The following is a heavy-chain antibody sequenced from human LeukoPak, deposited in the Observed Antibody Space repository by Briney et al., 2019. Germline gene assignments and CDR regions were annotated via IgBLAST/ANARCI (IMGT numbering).Heavy chain of an antibody. V-gene: IGHV3-53*01. CDR1: GFTVSNNY. J-gene: IGHJ4*02. Sequence: GGSLRLSCKASGFTVSNNYMNWVRQAAGKGLEWVALIYSGGSTQYADSVKGRFTTSRDNSRNTLYLQMSSLRVEDTAVYYCARDPPGIAASVSGGWGQGILVTVSS. CDR2: IYSGGST. D-gene: IGHD6-13*01. CDR3: ARDPPGIAASVSGG.